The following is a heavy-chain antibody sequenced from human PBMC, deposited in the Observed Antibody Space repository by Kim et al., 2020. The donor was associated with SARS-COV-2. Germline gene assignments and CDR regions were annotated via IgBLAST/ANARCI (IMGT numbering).Heavy chain of an antibody. CDR3: ARSIAAAGTTSFDY. D-gene: IGHD6-13*01. J-gene: IGHJ4*02. Sequence: EQKVQGRVRITADESTSTAYMELSSLRSEDTAVYYCARSIAAAGTTSFDYWGQGTLVTVSS. V-gene: IGHV1-69*01.